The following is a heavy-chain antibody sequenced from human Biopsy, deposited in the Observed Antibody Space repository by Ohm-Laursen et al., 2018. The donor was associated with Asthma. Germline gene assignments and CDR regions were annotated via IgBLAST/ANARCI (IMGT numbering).Heavy chain of an antibody. Sequence: GASVKVSCKASGYTFTSYYMHWVRQAPGHGLEWMGMINPFGGSSNFAQKFQGRPTMTRDTSTRTVYMELSSLRSEDTAVYYCARGYSGSDRIVYYYSGLEVWGQGTTVTVSS. CDR2: INPFGGSS. J-gene: IGHJ6*02. CDR1: GYTFTSYY. V-gene: IGHV1-46*01. D-gene: IGHD5-12*01. CDR3: ARGYSGSDRIVYYYSGLEV.